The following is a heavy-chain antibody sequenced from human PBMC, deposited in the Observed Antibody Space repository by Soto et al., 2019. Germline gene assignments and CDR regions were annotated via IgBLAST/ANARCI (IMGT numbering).Heavy chain of an antibody. CDR1: GFTFNSYG. D-gene: IGHD6-13*01. Sequence: GGSLRLSCAASGFTFNSYGMHWVRQAPGKGLEWVAVISYDGSNKYYADSVRGRFTISRDNSKNTLYLQMNSLRAEDTAVYYCAKMDLQYSSSWYPPSDYWGQGTLVTVSS. CDR2: ISYDGSNK. CDR3: AKMDLQYSSSWYPPSDY. J-gene: IGHJ4*02. V-gene: IGHV3-30*18.